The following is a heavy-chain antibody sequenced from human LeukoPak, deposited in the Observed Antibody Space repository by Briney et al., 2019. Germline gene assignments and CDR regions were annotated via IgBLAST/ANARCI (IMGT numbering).Heavy chain of an antibody. Sequence: SETLSLTCTVSGGAISSYYWSWFRQPPGKGLEWIGYIYYSGGTKYNPSLMSRVTISVDRAQNQFSLSLRSVTAADTAVYYCARDGLYDSSGYYMDSWGQGTLVIVSS. J-gene: IGHJ4*02. V-gene: IGHV4-59*01. CDR2: IYYSGGT. CDR3: ARDGLYDSSGYYMDS. D-gene: IGHD3-22*01. CDR1: GGAISSYY.